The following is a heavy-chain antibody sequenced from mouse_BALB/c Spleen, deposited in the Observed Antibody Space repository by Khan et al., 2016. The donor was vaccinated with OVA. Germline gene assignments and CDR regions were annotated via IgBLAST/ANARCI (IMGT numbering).Heavy chain of an antibody. CDR1: GYTFTSYT. CDR3: AREGAYYRSDGWFSY. V-gene: IGHV1-4*01. D-gene: IGHD2-14*01. Sequence: QVQLKQSGAELARPGASVKMSCKASGYTFTSYTMHWVKQRPEQGLEWIGYINPSNGYTNYNQKFKDKSTLTADKSSSTAYMQLSSLTSDYSAVYYCAREGAYYRSDGWFSYWGQGTLVTVSA. CDR2: INPSNGYT. J-gene: IGHJ3*01.